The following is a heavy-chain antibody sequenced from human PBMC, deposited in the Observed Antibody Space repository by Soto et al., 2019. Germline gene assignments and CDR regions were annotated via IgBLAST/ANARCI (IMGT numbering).Heavy chain of an antibody. D-gene: IGHD3-9*01. J-gene: IGHJ1*01. CDR3: ARDVSGGYDILTGYPSVESAEYFQH. CDR1: GYTFTSYG. V-gene: IGHV1-18*03. Sequence: ASVKVSCKASGYTFTSYGISWVRQAPGQGLEWMGWISAYNGNTNYAQKLQGRVTMTTDTSTSTAYMELRSLRSDDMAVYYCARDVSGGYDILTGYPSVESAEYFQHWGQGTLVTVSS. CDR2: ISAYNGNT.